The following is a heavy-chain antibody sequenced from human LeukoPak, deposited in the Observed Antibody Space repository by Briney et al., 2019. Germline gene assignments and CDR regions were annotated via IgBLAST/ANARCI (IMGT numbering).Heavy chain of an antibody. V-gene: IGHV3-23*01. J-gene: IGHJ4*02. D-gene: IGHD4-17*01. CDR2: LSSSGGST. Sequence: SGGSLGLSRVASGFFFSNYDMNWVRQAPGKGLEWVSGLSSSGGSTFYADSVKGRFTISRDNSKNTVYLQMNSLRGEDTAIYYCARGVTVTTDFWGQGTLVTVSS. CDR1: GFFFSNYD. CDR3: ARGVTVTTDF.